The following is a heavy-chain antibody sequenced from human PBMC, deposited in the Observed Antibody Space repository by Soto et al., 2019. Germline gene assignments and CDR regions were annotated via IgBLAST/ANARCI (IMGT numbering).Heavy chain of an antibody. J-gene: IGHJ5*02. V-gene: IGHV3-23*01. CDR2: ISGSGGST. D-gene: IGHD2-15*01. CDR3: AKGAFIVVVVAATNWFDP. Sequence: EVQLLESGGGLVQPGVSLRLSCAASGFTFSSYAMSWVRQAPGKGLEWVSAISGSGGSTYYADSVKGRFTISRDNSKNTLYLQMNSLRAEDTAVYYCAKGAFIVVVVAATNWFDPWGQGTLVTVSS. CDR1: GFTFSSYA.